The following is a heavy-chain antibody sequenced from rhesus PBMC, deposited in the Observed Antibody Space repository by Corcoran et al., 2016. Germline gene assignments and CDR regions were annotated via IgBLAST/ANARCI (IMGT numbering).Heavy chain of an antibody. CDR2: ISESGGTI. D-gene: IGHD5-12*01. V-gene: IGHV3-100*02. CDR3: TRDRGYSYSFDY. J-gene: IGHJ4*01. CDR1: GFTFSSYE. Sequence: DVQLVESGGGLVKPGGSLRLSCVASGFTFSSYEMHWVRQAPGKGLEWVSVISESGGTIYYADSVKGRFIISRDNAKNSLFLQMNILRAEDTAVYYCTRDRGYSYSFDYWGQGVLVTVSS.